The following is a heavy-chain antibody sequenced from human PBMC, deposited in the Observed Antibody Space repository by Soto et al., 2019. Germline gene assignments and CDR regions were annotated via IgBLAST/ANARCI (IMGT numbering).Heavy chain of an antibody. J-gene: IGHJ5*02. D-gene: IGHD2-2*01. Sequence: GGSLRLSCAASGFTFSSYGMHWVRQAPGKGLEWVAVIWYDGSNKYYADSVKGRFTISRDNSKNTLYLQMNSLRAEDTAVYYCARDRVSYCSSTSCPENWFDPWGQGTLVTVSS. V-gene: IGHV3-33*01. CDR3: ARDRVSYCSSTSCPENWFDP. CDR1: GFTFSSYG. CDR2: IWYDGSNK.